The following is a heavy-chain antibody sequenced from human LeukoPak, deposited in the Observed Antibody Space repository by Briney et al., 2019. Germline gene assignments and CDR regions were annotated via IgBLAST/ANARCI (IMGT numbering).Heavy chain of an antibody. Sequence: PGRSLRLSCAASGFAFNTYAMHWVRQAPGQGLEWVALIWHDGSHKFYSNSVRGQFTISRDNSKNTVSLQMNNLIPEDTAVYYCAREIFCSGSYPDFWGQGTLVTVSS. CDR1: GFAFNTYA. CDR3: AREIFCSGSYPDF. V-gene: IGHV3-33*01. J-gene: IGHJ4*02. CDR2: IWHDGSHK. D-gene: IGHD3-10*02.